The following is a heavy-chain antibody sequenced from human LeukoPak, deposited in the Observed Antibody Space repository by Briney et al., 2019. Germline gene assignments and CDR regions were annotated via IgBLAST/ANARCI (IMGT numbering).Heavy chain of an antibody. D-gene: IGHD6-19*01. J-gene: IGHJ4*02. V-gene: IGHV4-59*08. CDR3: ARHVDSGGWYRSYFDY. CDR1: SGSISSYY. Sequence: PSETLSLTCTVSSGSISSYYWSWIRQPPGKGLEWIGYIYYSGSTYYNPSLKSRVTISVDTSKNQFSLKLSSVTAADTAVYYCARHVDSGGWYRSYFDYWGQGTLVTVSS. CDR2: IYYSGST.